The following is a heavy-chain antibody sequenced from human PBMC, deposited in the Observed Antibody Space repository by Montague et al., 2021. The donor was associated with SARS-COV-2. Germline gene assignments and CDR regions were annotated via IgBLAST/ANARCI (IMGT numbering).Heavy chain of an antibody. CDR2: IYYDGGT. J-gene: IGHJ4*02. Sequence: SETLSLTCTVSGGSSRSDYWSWVWLTPGKGLEWNGYIYYDGGTNYNPSLKSRVTMTVDSSKNQSSLRLSSVTAADTAVAYCSRNGGSFEHWGQGTLVTVSS. CDR1: GGSSRSDY. D-gene: IGHD2-8*01. V-gene: IGHV4-59*03. CDR3: SRNGGSFEH.